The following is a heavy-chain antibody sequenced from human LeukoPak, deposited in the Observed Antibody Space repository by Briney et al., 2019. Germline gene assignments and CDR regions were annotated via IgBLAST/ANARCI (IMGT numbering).Heavy chain of an antibody. CDR1: GGSISSYY. Sequence: SETLSLTCTVSGGSISSYYWSWVRQPPGKGLEWLGYIYTSGSTNYNPSLKRRVTISVDTSKNQFSLKLSSVTAADTAVYYCARYRIAAAGTHYFDYWGQGTLVTVSS. D-gene: IGHD6-13*01. CDR3: ARYRIAAAGTHYFDY. CDR2: IYTSGST. V-gene: IGHV4-4*09. J-gene: IGHJ4*02.